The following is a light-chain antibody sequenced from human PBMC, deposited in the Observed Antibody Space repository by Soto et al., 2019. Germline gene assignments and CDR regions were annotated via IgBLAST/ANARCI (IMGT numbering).Light chain of an antibody. Sequence: DIQMTQYPSTLSATAGDRVTITCRASQDISSWLAWYQQIPGKAPKLLIYAASALQGGVPSRFSGSGSGTHFTLTISSLQPEDFATYYCQQSDSFPFTFGPGTKVDI. CDR3: QQSDSFPFT. CDR2: AAS. CDR1: QDISSW. V-gene: IGKV1-12*01. J-gene: IGKJ3*01.